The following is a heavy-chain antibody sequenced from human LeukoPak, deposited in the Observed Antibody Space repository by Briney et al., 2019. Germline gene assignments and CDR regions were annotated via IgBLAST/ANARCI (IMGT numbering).Heavy chain of an antibody. V-gene: IGHV5-51*01. CDR3: ARLSAASYFHLDY. J-gene: IGHJ4*02. CDR1: GYSFSNNW. Sequence: GESLKISCKGSGYSFSNNWIGWVRQMPGKGLEWMGIIYPGDSQTRYSPSFQGQVTISADKSISTAYLQWSSLKASDIAMYYCARLSAASYFHLDYWGPGTLVTVSS. D-gene: IGHD1-26*01. CDR2: IYPGDSQT.